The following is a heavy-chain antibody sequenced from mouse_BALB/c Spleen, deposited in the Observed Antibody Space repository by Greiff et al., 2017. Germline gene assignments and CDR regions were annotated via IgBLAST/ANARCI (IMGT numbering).Heavy chain of an antibody. D-gene: IGHD2-1*01. CDR2: ISNGGGST. V-gene: IGHV5-12-2*01. J-gene: IGHJ3*01. Sequence: EVMLVESGGGLVQPGGSLKLSCAASGFTFSSYTMSWVRQTPEKRLEWVAYISNGGGSTYYPDTVKGRFTISRDNAKNTLYLQMSSLKSEDTAMYYCARHGGGNFFAYWGQGTLVTVSA. CDR1: GFTFSSYT. CDR3: ARHGGGNFFAY.